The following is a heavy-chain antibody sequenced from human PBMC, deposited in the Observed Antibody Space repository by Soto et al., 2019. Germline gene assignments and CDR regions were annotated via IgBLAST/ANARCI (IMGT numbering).Heavy chain of an antibody. CDR1: GFIFTTYA. Sequence: QVHLVESGGGVVQPGRSLRLSCAASGFIFTTYAMHWVRQAPGKGLEWVAVISYDGNHEYYADSVRGRFTISRDNSKNTLYLQMVSLRADDTALYYCARSSVAGTWGYYFDYWGQGALVTVSS. J-gene: IGHJ4*02. V-gene: IGHV3-30-3*01. D-gene: IGHD6-19*01. CDR3: ARSSVAGTWGYYFDY. CDR2: ISYDGNHE.